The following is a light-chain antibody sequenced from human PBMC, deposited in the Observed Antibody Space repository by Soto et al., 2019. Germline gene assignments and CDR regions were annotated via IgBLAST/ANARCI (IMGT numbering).Light chain of an antibody. J-gene: IGLJ2*01. Sequence: SALTQPASVSGSPGQSITISCTGTISDVGRYNLVSWYQQHPDKAPKLIIYEDIERPSGVSHRFSGSTSGNTASLTISGLQTEDEAKYFCCSYAGGASVVFGGGTKLTVL. CDR3: CSYAGGASVV. V-gene: IGLV2-23*01. CDR1: ISDVGRYNL. CDR2: EDI.